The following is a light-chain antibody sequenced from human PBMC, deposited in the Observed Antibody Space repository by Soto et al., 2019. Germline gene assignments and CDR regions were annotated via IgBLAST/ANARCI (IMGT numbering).Light chain of an antibody. CDR1: QSGVSSY. V-gene: IGKV3-20*01. J-gene: IGKJ2*01. Sequence: EIVLTQSPGTLSLSTGEGATLSCRASQSGVSSYLAWYQQKPGQAPRLLIYGASSRATGIPDRFSGSGSGTGFTLTISRLEPEDCAVYYWHQYGPPPYTFGQGTKLEIK. CDR3: HQYGPPPYT. CDR2: GAS.